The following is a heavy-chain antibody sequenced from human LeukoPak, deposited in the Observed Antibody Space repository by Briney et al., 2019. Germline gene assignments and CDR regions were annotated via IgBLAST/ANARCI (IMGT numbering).Heavy chain of an antibody. Sequence: GGSLRLSCAVSGFTFTSYAISWVRQAPGKGLEWVAVISYDGSNKYYADSVKGRFTISRDNSKNTLYLQMNSLRAEDTAVYYCAKDTGDGYNLGYFDYWGQGTLVTVSS. CDR2: ISYDGSNK. V-gene: IGHV3-30*18. CDR3: AKDTGDGYNLGYFDY. J-gene: IGHJ4*02. D-gene: IGHD5-24*01. CDR1: GFTFTSYA.